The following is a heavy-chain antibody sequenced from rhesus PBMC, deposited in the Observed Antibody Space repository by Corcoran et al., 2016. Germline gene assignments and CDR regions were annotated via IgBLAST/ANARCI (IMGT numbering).Heavy chain of an antibody. D-gene: IGHD3-28*01. Sequence: QVQLQESGPGLVKPSETLSLTCAVSGDSISDYYYWNWIRQPPGKGLEWIGNIYGNSVSTYYNPSIKSRVTISKDTSKNQFFLKLSSMTAADTAVYYCARDRNYYGGYFDYWGQGVLVTVSS. V-gene: IGHV4S9*01. CDR2: IYGNSVST. J-gene: IGHJ4*01. CDR1: GDSISDYYY. CDR3: ARDRNYYGGYFDY.